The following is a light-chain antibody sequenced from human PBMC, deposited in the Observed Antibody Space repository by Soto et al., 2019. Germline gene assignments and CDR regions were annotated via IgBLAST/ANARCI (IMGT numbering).Light chain of an antibody. Sequence: EIVLTQSPGTLSLSSGERATLSCRASQSVTRSFLAWSQQKPGHAPSLIIYGASSRATGIPDRFSGSGSGTDFTLTISSLEPEDFAVYCCQQYGSSPRTFGQGTQLEMK. J-gene: IGKJ5*01. CDR1: QSVTRSF. CDR3: QQYGSSPRT. CDR2: GAS. V-gene: IGKV3-20*01.